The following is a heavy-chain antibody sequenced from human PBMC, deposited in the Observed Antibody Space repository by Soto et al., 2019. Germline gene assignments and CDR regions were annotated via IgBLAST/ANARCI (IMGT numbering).Heavy chain of an antibody. Sequence: ASVKVSCKAAGYSFTNYAMHWVRQAPGQRLEWMGWINAGNGNTKYSQKFQGRVTITSDTSASTAYMELSSLRSEDTAVYYCARVSGYYFLDYWGQGTLVTVSS. D-gene: IGHD5-12*01. CDR1: GYSFTNYA. CDR2: INAGNGNT. CDR3: ARVSGYYFLDY. J-gene: IGHJ4*02. V-gene: IGHV1-3*01.